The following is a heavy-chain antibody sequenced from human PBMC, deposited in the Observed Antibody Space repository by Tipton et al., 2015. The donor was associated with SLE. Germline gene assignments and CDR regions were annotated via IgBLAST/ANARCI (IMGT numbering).Heavy chain of an antibody. CDR2: IYYSGST. Sequence: TLSLTCTVSGGYISSSSYYWGWIRQPPGKGLEWIGSIYYSGSTYYNPSLKSRVTISVDTSKNQFSLKLSSVTAADTAVYYCSCGYSYGFDYWGQGTLVTVSS. J-gene: IGHJ4*02. CDR1: GGYISSSSYY. CDR3: SCGYSYGFDY. V-gene: IGHV4-39*07. D-gene: IGHD5-18*01.